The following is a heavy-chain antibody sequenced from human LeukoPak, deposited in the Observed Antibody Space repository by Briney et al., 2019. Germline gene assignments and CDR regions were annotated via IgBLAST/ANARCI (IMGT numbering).Heavy chain of an antibody. CDR2: IIPIFGTA. CDR3: ARVAGSGSYPYYYYYMEV. D-gene: IGHD3-10*01. J-gene: IGHJ6*03. Sequence: ASVKVSCKASGGTFSSYAISWVRQAPGQGLEWMGGIIPIFGTANYAQKFQGRVTITADKSTSTAYMELSSLRSEDTAVYYCARVAGSGSYPYYYYYMEVWGKGTTVTVSS. CDR1: GGTFSSYA. V-gene: IGHV1-69*06.